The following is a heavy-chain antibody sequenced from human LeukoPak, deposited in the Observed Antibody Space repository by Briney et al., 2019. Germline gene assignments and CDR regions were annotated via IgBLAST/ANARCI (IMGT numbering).Heavy chain of an antibody. Sequence: ASVKVSCKASGYTFTNYYIHWVRQAPGQGLEWMGIINPSRDSTTYAQKFQGRVTMTRDTSISTAYMELSRLRSDDTAVYYCARGPQLAVDDYGDYGAGYYYYMDVWGKGTTVTVSS. CDR3: ARGPQLAVDDYGDYGAGYYYYMDV. V-gene: IGHV1-46*01. CDR2: INPSRDST. D-gene: IGHD4-17*01. CDR1: GYTFTNYY. J-gene: IGHJ6*03.